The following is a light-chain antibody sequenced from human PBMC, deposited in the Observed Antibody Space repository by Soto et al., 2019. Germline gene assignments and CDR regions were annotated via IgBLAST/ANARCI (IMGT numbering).Light chain of an antibody. CDR1: QNVLSNY. CDR2: GAS. Sequence: EIVLTQSPGTLSLSPGERATLSCWASQNVLSNYLAWYQQKPGQAPRLLIYGASSRATGIPDRFSGSGSGTDFTLTISSLEPEDFAVYYCQQHSNWPPITFGQGTRLEIK. V-gene: IGKV3D-20*02. CDR3: QQHSNWPPIT. J-gene: IGKJ5*01.